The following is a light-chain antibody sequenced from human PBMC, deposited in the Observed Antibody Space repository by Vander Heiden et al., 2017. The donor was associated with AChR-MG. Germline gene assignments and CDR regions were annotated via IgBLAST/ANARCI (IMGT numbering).Light chain of an antibody. Sequence: DIVLTQSPATLSLSPGERATLSCRASQSVNNYLAWYQQKPGQAPRLLINDASNRATGIPARFTGSGSGTDFTLIISSLEPEDFAVYYCQQRSHWPPYTFGQGTKLEIK. CDR2: DAS. CDR3: QQRSHWPPYT. CDR1: QSVNNY. V-gene: IGKV3-11*01. J-gene: IGKJ2*01.